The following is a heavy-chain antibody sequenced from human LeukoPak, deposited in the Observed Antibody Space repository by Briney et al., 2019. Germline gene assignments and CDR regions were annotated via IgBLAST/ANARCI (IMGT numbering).Heavy chain of an antibody. CDR2: IYPGASDT. Sequence: GESLKISCKGSGYSFTSYWIGCVRPMPGKRLEWMGIIYPGASDTRYSPSFQGQVSISADKSISTANLQWNSLKASDTAMYYCARHKRDRGYEVDYWGQGTLVTVSS. D-gene: IGHD5-12*01. V-gene: IGHV5-51*01. CDR1: GYSFTSYW. CDR3: ARHKRDRGYEVDY. J-gene: IGHJ4*02.